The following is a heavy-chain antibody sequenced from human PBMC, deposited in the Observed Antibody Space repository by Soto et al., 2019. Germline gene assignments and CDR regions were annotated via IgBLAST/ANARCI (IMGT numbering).Heavy chain of an antibody. CDR2: ISGSGGST. CDR3: AKDPGLGNYYFDY. D-gene: IGHD1-1*01. J-gene: IGHJ4*02. CDR1: GFTFSSYA. V-gene: IGHV3-23*01. Sequence: VGSLRLSCAASGFTFSSYAMSWVRQAPGKGLEWVSAISGSGGSTYYADSVKGRFTISRDNSKNTLYLQMNSLRAEDTAAYYCAKDPGLGNYYFDYWGQGTLVTVSS.